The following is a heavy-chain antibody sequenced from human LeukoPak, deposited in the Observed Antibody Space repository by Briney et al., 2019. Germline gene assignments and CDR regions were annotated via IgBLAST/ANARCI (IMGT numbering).Heavy chain of an antibody. CDR2: INPSGGST. CDR3: ARGPSITMVRGGQWYYYMDV. D-gene: IGHD3-10*01. J-gene: IGHJ6*03. V-gene: IGHV1-46*01. CDR1: GYTFTSYY. Sequence: VASVTVSCTASGYTFTSYYIHWVRQAPGQGREWMGLINPSGGSTNYAQKFQGRVTITRDTSTSTVYMELSSLRSEDTAVYYCARGPSITMVRGGQWYYYMDVWGKGT.